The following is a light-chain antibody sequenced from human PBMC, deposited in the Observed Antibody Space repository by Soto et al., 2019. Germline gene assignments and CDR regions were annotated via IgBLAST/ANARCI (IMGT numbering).Light chain of an antibody. CDR3: QQYGSSPRT. Sequence: EIVLTQSPGTLSLSPGERATLSCRASQSVTSNFLAWYQHTPGQAPRLLIYDASSRAAGIPDRFSGSGSGTDFILTISRLEPGDFAVYYCQQYGSSPRTFGQVTRLEIK. V-gene: IGKV3-20*01. CDR2: DAS. J-gene: IGKJ5*01. CDR1: QSVTSNF.